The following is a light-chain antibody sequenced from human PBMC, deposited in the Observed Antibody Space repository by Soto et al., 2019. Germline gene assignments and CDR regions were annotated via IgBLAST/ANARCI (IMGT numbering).Light chain of an antibody. Sequence: QSALTQPASVSGSPGQSITISCTGTSSDVGGSNSVSWYQQHPGKAPKLMIYDAVNRPSGISNHFSGSKSGNTASLTIAGLQAEDEADYYCSSYTGSATLVFGTGTKVTVL. CDR1: SSDVGGSNS. CDR2: DAV. V-gene: IGLV2-14*03. CDR3: SSYTGSATLV. J-gene: IGLJ1*01.